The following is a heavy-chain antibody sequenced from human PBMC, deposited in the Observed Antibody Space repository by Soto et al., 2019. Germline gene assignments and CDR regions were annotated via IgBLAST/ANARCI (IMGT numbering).Heavy chain of an antibody. D-gene: IGHD1-26*01. CDR2: FDPEDGET. J-gene: IGHJ5*01. CDR3: GTLDRETGNWFDS. V-gene: IGHV1-24*01. CDR1: GYTLTDLS. Sequence: ASVKVSCKVSGYTLTDLSMQWVRQAPGKGLEWMGGFDPEDGETIYAQKFQGRLTMTEDTSTGTKYMELSRLRYEDTAVYYCGTLDRETGNWFDSWGQGTLVTVSS.